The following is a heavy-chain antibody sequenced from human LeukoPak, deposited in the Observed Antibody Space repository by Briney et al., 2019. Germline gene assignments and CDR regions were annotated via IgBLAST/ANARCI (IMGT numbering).Heavy chain of an antibody. Sequence: SETLSLTCTVSGGSISNTFYYWGWIRQPPGKGLEWIGSINYSGSTYYNPSLKSRVTISVDTSKNQFSLKLSSVTAADTAVYYCARRRFVRGPDVVNPFDYWGQGTLVTVSS. J-gene: IGHJ4*02. V-gene: IGHV4-39*01. CDR1: GGSISNTFYY. CDR2: INYSGST. D-gene: IGHD2-8*01. CDR3: ARRRFVRGPDVVNPFDY.